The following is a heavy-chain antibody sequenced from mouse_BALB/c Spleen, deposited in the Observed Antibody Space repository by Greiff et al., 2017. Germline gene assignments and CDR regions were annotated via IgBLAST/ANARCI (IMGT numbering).Heavy chain of an antibody. V-gene: IGHV5-6-4*01. D-gene: IGHD1-3*01. CDR3: TREKFVAWFAY. CDR2: ISSGGSYT. CDR1: GFTFSSYT. Sequence: EVKLMESGGGLVKPGGSLKLSCAASGFTFSSYTMSWVRQTPEKRLEWVATISSGGSYTYYPDSVKGRFTISRDNAKNTLYLQMSSLKSEDTAMYYCTREKFVAWFAYWGQGTLVTVSA. J-gene: IGHJ3*01.